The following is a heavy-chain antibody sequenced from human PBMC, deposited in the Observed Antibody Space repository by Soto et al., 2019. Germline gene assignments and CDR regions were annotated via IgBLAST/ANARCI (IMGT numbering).Heavy chain of an antibody. Sequence: PGGSLRLSCAASAISFNTYGVTLVLQAPGKGLEWVSTVTVTGGSTYYADSVKGRFTISRDRSNYTVSLLLNSLRVEDTAIYYCAGQRSPEGWFDPWGQGTLVTVSS. CDR1: AISFNTYG. CDR2: VTVTGGST. D-gene: IGHD3-10*01. V-gene: IGHV3-23*01. CDR3: AGQRSPEGWFDP. J-gene: IGHJ5*02.